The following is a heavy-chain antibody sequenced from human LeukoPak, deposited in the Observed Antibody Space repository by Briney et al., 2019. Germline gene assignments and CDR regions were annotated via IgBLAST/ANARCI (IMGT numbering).Heavy chain of an antibody. J-gene: IGHJ3*01. CDR2: ISPDGSEK. V-gene: IGHV3-7*01. CDR3: ARYYDPPVGDAFDL. D-gene: IGHD3-16*01. CDR1: GFTFSSYE. Sequence: PGGSLRLSCAASGFTFSSYEMNWVRQAPGKGLEWVANISPDGSEKFYVDAVKGRFIISRDNGKNSLYLQLNSLRADDTAVYYCARYYDPPVGDAFDLWGQGTMVTVSS.